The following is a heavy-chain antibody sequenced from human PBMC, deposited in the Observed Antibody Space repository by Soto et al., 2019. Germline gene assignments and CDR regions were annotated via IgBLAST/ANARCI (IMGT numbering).Heavy chain of an antibody. CDR1: GFTFSTYT. Sequence: GGSLRLSCAASGFTFSTYTMSWVRQAPGKGLEWVSSISSTSSYLYYADSVKGRFAISRDNPKNSLYLQMNSLTAEDTAVYYCARSQGQQVDSHFDYWGQGILVTVSS. CDR2: ISSTSSYL. J-gene: IGHJ4*02. D-gene: IGHD6-13*01. CDR3: ARSQGQQVDSHFDY. V-gene: IGHV3-21*01.